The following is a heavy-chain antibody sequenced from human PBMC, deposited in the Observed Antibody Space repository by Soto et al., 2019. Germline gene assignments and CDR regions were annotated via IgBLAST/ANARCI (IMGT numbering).Heavy chain of an antibody. D-gene: IGHD6-6*01. J-gene: IGHJ4*02. CDR2: ISYDGSNI. V-gene: IGHV3-30-3*01. CDR1: GFSFSSYA. Sequence: QVQLVESGGGVVQPGRSLRLSCAASGFSFSSYAMHWVRQAPGTGLEWVAVISYDGSNIDYADFVKGRFTISRDNSKSTLSLQMNSLRSDDTAVYYCAREGWESAHPWDYWGQGTLVTVSS. CDR3: AREGWESAHPWDY.